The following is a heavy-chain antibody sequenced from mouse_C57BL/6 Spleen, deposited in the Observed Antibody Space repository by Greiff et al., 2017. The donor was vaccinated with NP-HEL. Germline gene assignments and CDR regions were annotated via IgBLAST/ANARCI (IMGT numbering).Heavy chain of an antibody. Sequence: QVQLKQPGAELVKPGASVKVSCKASGYTFTSYWMHWVKQRPGQGLEWIGRIHPSDSDTDYNQKFKGKATLTVDKSSSTAYMQLSSLTSEDSAVYYCAIRIYYDFYYAMDYWGQGTSVTVSS. CDR1: GYTFTSYW. CDR2: IHPSDSDT. CDR3: AIRIYYDFYYAMDY. V-gene: IGHV1-74*01. D-gene: IGHD2-4*01. J-gene: IGHJ4*01.